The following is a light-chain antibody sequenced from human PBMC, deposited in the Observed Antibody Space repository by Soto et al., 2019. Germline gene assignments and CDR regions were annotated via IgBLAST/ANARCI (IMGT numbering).Light chain of an antibody. CDR1: QSILYSSDNKNY. CDR3: QQYYTTLT. Sequence: DIVMTQSPDSLAVSLGERATINCKSSQSILYSSDNKNYLAWYQQKPGQPPKLLIYWASTRDSGVPDRFSGMGAGADFTLTISSLQAEDVAVYYCQQYYTTLTFGGGTKVEIK. V-gene: IGKV4-1*01. J-gene: IGKJ4*01. CDR2: WAS.